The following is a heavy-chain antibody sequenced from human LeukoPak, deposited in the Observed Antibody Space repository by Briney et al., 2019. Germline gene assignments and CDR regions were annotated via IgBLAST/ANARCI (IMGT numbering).Heavy chain of an antibody. Sequence: GALVKVSCKASGYTFTSYDINWVRQATGQGLEWMGWMNPNSGNIGYAQKFQGRVTMTRNTSISTAYMELSSLRSEDTAVYYCARAAMEVGGDPWGQGTLVTVSS. CDR1: GYTFTSYD. CDR3: ARAAMEVGGDP. D-gene: IGHD5-18*01. CDR2: MNPNSGNI. J-gene: IGHJ5*02. V-gene: IGHV1-8*01.